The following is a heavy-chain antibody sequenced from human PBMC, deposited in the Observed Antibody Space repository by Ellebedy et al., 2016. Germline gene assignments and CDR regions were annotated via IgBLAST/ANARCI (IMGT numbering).Heavy chain of an antibody. J-gene: IGHJ3*02. CDR2: ITRDSDII. V-gene: IGHV3-48*01. Sequence: GGSLRLXXVASGFTFSSYSMNWVRQAPGKGLEWVSYITRDSDIISYVDSLKGRFTISRDNAKNSLFLQMNSLRAEDTALYYCARDLNWAFDIWGQGTMVTVSS. D-gene: IGHD1-20*01. CDR3: ARDLNWAFDI. CDR1: GFTFSSYS.